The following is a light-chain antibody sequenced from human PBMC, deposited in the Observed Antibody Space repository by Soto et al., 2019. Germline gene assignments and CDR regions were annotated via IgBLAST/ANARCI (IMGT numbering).Light chain of an antibody. CDR1: QGISSF. J-gene: IGKJ2*01. Sequence: DIQLTQSPCFLSAAVGDRVTLTCRASQGISSFLAWYQQKPGKAPKLLISAASTLQSGVPSRLSGSGSGTEFTLTISSLQTEDFATYYCQQLNTHTYTFGQGTKLEIK. V-gene: IGKV1-9*01. CDR3: QQLNTHTYT. CDR2: AAS.